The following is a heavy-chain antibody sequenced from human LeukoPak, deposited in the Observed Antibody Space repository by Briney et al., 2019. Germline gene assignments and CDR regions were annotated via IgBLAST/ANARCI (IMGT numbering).Heavy chain of an antibody. V-gene: IGHV3-30*03. CDR3: ASEIDY. Sequence: PGGSLRLSCAATGFTFSSYGMHWVRQAPGKGLEWVAVISYDGSNKYYADSVKGRFTISRDNSTNTLYLQMNSLRVEDTAVYYCASEIDYWGQGTLVTVSS. CDR1: GFTFSSYG. CDR2: ISYDGSNK. J-gene: IGHJ4*02.